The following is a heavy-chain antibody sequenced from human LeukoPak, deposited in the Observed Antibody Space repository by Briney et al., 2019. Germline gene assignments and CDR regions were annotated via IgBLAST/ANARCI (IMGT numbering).Heavy chain of an antibody. CDR3: ARDGGRGWDLDY. CDR2: INPRSGDT. J-gene: IGHJ4*02. CDR1: GYTFSEHY. D-gene: IGHD6-19*01. Sequence: ASVKVSCKTSGYTFSEHYIHWVRQAPGQGLEWMGWINPRSGDTKYAPGRVTMTRDTSLTTVDMELSSLTSDDTAVYYCARDGGRGWDLDYWGQGTPVTVSS. V-gene: IGHV1-2*02.